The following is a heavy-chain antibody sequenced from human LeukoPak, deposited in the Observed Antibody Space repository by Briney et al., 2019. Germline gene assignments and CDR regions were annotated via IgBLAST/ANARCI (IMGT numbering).Heavy chain of an antibody. V-gene: IGHV3-48*03. CDR1: GFTFSSYQ. CDR3: ARDHYSSGWADY. CDR2: ISSSGSTT. Sequence: QPGGSLRLSCAASGFTFSSYQMNWVRQAPGKGLEWVSYISSSGSTTYYADSVKGRFTISRDNAKNSLYLQMNSLRVEDTAVYYCARDHYSSGWADYWGQGTLVTVSS. J-gene: IGHJ4*02. D-gene: IGHD6-19*01.